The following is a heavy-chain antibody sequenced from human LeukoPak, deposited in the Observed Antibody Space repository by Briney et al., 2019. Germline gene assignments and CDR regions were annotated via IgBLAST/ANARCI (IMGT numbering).Heavy chain of an antibody. J-gene: IGHJ4*02. V-gene: IGHV3-30*18. CDR2: ISYGGSNK. CDR3: AKERATETRRLDY. Sequence: PGGSLRLSCAASGFTFSRYGMHWVRQAPGKELEWVAVISYGGSNKNYADSVKGRFTISRDNSKNTLYLQMNSLRPEDAAVYYCAKERATETRRLDYWGQGTLVTVSS. CDR1: GFTFSRYG.